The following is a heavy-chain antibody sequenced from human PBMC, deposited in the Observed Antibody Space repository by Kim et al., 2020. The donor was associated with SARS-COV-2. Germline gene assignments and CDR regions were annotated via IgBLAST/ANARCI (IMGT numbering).Heavy chain of an antibody. CDR3: ATAWVLCYYYALDL. Sequence: GGSLRLSCAASGFTFSNYAMHWVRQAPGKGLEWVSAIATAGDTYYPGYSVNRLSTTSKDANKNSFYLMINLLAGDDTAFYYSATAWVLCYYYALDLWAQG. V-gene: IGHV3-13*01. D-gene: IGHD3-16*01. J-gene: IGHJ6*02. CDR1: GFTFSNYA. CDR2: IATAGDT.